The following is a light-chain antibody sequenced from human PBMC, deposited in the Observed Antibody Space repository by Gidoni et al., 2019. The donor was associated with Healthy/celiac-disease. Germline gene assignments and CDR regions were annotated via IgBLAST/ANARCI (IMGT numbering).Light chain of an antibody. Sequence: EIVLTQSPGTLSLSPGERATLSCRASQSASSSYLAWYQQKPGQAPRLLIYGASSRATGIPDRFSGSGSGTDFTLTISRLEPEDFAVYYCQQYGSSPPMCSFGQGTKLEIK. CDR1: QSASSSY. J-gene: IGKJ2*04. V-gene: IGKV3-20*01. CDR2: GAS. CDR3: QQYGSSPPMCS.